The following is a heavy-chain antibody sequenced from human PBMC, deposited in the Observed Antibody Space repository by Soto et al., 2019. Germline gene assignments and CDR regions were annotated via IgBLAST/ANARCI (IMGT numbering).Heavy chain of an antibody. CDR1: GYTFTGYY. CDR3: ARSNYIIAARAFDY. V-gene: IGHV1-2*02. CDR2: INPNSGGT. D-gene: IGHD6-6*01. J-gene: IGHJ4*02. Sequence: ASVKVSCKASGYTFTGYYMHWVRQALGQGLEWMGWINPNSGGTNYAQKFQGRVTMTRDTSKNQFSLKLSSVTAADTAVYYCARSNYIIAARAFDYWGQGSLVTVSS.